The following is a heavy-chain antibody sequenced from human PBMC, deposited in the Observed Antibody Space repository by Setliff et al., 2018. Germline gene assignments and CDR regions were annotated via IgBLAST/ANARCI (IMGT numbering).Heavy chain of an antibody. J-gene: IGHJ6*02. Sequence: GGSLRLSCVASGFTFSRYWMTWVRQAPGKGLEWVANIKEDGSEKYYVDSVKGRFTMSRDNVKNSLYLQMNSLRAEDTAVYYCAREGRVLQFLEWLGNYYYYGMDVWGQGTTVTVSS. CDR3: AREGRVLQFLEWLGNYYYYGMDV. D-gene: IGHD3-3*01. CDR1: GFTFSRYW. CDR2: IKEDGSEK. V-gene: IGHV3-7*01.